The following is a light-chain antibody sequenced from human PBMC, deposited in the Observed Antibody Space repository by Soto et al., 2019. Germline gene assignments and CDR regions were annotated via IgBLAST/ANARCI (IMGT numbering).Light chain of an antibody. CDR1: QGVSTN. CDR3: QQYGRSPLT. V-gene: IGKV3-15*01. Sequence: EIVMTQSPATLSVSPGERATLSCRASQGVSTNLAWYQQKPGQAPRLLIYGASTRATGIPARFSGSGSGTEFTLTISSLQSEDFAVHYCQQYGRSPLTFGGGTKVDIK. J-gene: IGKJ4*01. CDR2: GAS.